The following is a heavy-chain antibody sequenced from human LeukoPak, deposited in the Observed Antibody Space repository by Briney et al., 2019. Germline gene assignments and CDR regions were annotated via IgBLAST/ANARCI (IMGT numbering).Heavy chain of an antibody. CDR1: GGSISSYY. J-gene: IGHJ6*03. CDR3: ARQNQLLYYYYYYMDV. V-gene: IGHV4-34*01. D-gene: IGHD2-2*01. Sequence: SETLSLTCTVSGGSISSYYWSWIRQPPGKGLEWIGEINHSGSTNYNPSLKSRVTISVDTSKNQFSLKLSSVTAADTAVYYCARQNQLLYYYYYYMDVWGKGTTVTVSS. CDR2: INHSGST.